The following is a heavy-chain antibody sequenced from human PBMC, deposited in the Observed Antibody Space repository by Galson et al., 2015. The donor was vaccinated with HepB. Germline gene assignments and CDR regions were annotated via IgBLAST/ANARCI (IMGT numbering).Heavy chain of an antibody. CDR2: ISYDGSNK. D-gene: IGHD2-2*01. V-gene: IGHV3-30*18. Sequence: SLRLSCAASGFTFSSYGMHWVRQAPGKGLEWVAVISYDGSNKYYADSVKGRFTISRDNSKNTLYLQMNSLRAEDTAVYYCAKDGHCSSTSCLDYWGQGTLVTVSS. J-gene: IGHJ4*02. CDR3: AKDGHCSSTSCLDY. CDR1: GFTFSSYG.